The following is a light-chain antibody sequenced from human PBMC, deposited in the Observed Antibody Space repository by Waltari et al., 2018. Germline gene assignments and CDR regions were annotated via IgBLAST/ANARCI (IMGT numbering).Light chain of an antibody. CDR1: ETIRIY. CDR3: QQSYNIPLT. Sequence: DIQMTQSPSSLSASVGDRVTITCRASETIRIYLNWYQQKPGKAPKLLINTASRLQSGVPSRFSGSGSGTDFTLTISTLQHEDFATYYCQQSYNIPLTFGGGTKVEIK. V-gene: IGKV1-39*01. CDR2: TAS. J-gene: IGKJ4*01.